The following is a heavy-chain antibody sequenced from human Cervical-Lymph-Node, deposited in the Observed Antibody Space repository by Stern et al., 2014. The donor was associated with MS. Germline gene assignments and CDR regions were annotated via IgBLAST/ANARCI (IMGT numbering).Heavy chain of an antibody. V-gene: IGHV3-21*01. CDR2: ITSTGYR. CDR1: GFTFSSYN. Sequence: EVQLVESGGGLVKPGGSLRLSCAASGFTFSSYNMNWVRQAPGKGLDWVSSITSTGYRYNADSLKGRFTISRDNAKNSLYLHMNSLRAEDTAVYYCARDDLRSYYGMDVWGQGTTVTVSS. J-gene: IGHJ6*02. CDR3: ARDDLRSYYGMDV.